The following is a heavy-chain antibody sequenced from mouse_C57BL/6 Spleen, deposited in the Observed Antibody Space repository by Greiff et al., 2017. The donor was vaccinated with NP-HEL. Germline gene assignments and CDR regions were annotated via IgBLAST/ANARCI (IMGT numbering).Heavy chain of an antibody. V-gene: IGHV5-4*01. Sequence: EVQLVESGGGLVKPGGSLKLSCAASGFTFSSYAMSWVRQTPEKRLAWVATISDGGSYTYYPDNVKGRFTISRDNAKNNLYLQMSHLKSEDTAMYYCARDQNGSWYFDVWGTGTTVTVSS. CDR2: ISDGGSYT. CDR1: GFTFSSYA. D-gene: IGHD2-2*01. J-gene: IGHJ1*03. CDR3: ARDQNGSWYFDV.